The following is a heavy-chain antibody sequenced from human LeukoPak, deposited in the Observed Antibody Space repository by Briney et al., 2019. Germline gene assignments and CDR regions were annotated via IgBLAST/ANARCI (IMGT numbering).Heavy chain of an antibody. CDR2: INHSGST. Sequence: SETLSLTCAVYGGSFSGYYWSWIRQPPGKGLEWIGEINHSGSTNYNPSLKSRVTISVDTSKNQFSLKLSSVTAADTAVYYCARVSYGSGRPFDYWGQGTLVTVSS. V-gene: IGHV4-34*01. CDR3: ARVSYGSGRPFDY. J-gene: IGHJ4*02. CDR1: GGSFSGYY. D-gene: IGHD3-10*01.